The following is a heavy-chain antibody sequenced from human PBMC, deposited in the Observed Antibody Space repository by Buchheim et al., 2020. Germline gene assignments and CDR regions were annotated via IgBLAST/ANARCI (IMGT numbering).Heavy chain of an antibody. CDR1: GFTFNYYW. V-gene: IGHV3-74*01. D-gene: IGHD3-3*01. CDR2: INADGSVT. J-gene: IGHJ6*02. CDR3: ACGSSNYSYGMDV. Sequence: EVQLVESGGGLVQPGGSLRLSCAGSGFTFNYYWMHWVRQVPGKGLVWVSRINADGSVTNYADSVKGRFTISRDTAMNTLYLQMNSLRVEDTAIYYCACGSSNYSYGMDVGCQVTT.